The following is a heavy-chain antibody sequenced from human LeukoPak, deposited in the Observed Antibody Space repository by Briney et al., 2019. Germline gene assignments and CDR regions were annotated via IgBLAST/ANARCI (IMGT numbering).Heavy chain of an antibody. CDR3: ARDRAAASYYYYGLDV. CDR2: ISHRVSDV. Sequence: GGSLRLSCAASGFTFSDYYMSWIRQAPGKGLEWISYISHRVSDVQYADSVKGRFTISRDNARNSLYLQMNSLRAEDTAVYHCARDRAAASYYYYGLDVWGQGTTVTVSS. V-gene: IGHV3-11*01. J-gene: IGHJ6*02. D-gene: IGHD6-13*01. CDR1: GFTFSDYY.